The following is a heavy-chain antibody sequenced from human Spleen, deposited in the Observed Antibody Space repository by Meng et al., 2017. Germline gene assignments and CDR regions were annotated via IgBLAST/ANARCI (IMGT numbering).Heavy chain of an antibody. CDR3: THDSNRYYFFHY. V-gene: IGHV3-15*05. CDR2: IKSRGSGGTT. D-gene: IGHD3-10*01. CDR1: GLTFTDAW. Sequence: GGSLRLSCVVSGLTFTDAWMSWVRQTPGKGLELVGRIKSRGSGGTTDYTAPVKDRFTISRDDSQNTVYLQMNSLKTEDTGVYYCTHDSNRYYFFHYWGQGTLVTVSS. J-gene: IGHJ4*02.